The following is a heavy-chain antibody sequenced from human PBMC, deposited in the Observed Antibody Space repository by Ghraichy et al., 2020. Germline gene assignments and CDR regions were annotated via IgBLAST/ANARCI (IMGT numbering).Heavy chain of an antibody. Sequence: GESLNISCAASGFTFSSYAMSWVRQAPGKGLEWVSAISGSGGSTYYADSVKGRFTISRDNSKNTLYLQMNSLRAEDTAVYYCAKWPGAEVHIWGQGTMVTVSS. CDR2: ISGSGGST. CDR3: AKWPGAEVHI. V-gene: IGHV3-23*01. D-gene: IGHD1-1*01. J-gene: IGHJ3*02. CDR1: GFTFSSYA.